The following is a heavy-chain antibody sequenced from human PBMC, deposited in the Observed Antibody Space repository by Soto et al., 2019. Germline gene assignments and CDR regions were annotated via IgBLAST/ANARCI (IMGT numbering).Heavy chain of an antibody. Sequence: SETLSLTCTVSGASISSYYWSWIRQPAGKGLEWIGRIYTSVYTSANTNYNHSLKSRVTMSVDASKNQFSLRLSSVTAANTAVYYCARSPGLEFYDYWGQGTLVTVPS. D-gene: IGHD3-3*01. J-gene: IGHJ4*02. CDR1: GASISSYY. CDR3: ARSPGLEFYDY. V-gene: IGHV4-4*07. CDR2: IYTSVYTSANT.